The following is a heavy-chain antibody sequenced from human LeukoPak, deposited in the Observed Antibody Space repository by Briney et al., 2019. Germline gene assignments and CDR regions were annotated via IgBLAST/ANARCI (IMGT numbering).Heavy chain of an antibody. D-gene: IGHD6-13*01. CDR2: INAGNGNT. J-gene: IGHJ4*02. V-gene: IGHV1-3*03. CDR3: AREGIAAAGPQLYYFDY. CDR1: GFTFTSYA. Sequence: GGSLRLSCAASGFTFTSYAMHWVRQAPGQRLEWMGWINAGNGNTKYSQEFQGRVTITRDTSASTAYMELSSLRSEDMAVYYCAREGIAAAGPQLYYFDYWGQGTLVTVSS.